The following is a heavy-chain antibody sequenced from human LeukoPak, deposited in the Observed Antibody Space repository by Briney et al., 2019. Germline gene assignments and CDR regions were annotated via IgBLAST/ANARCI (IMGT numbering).Heavy chain of an antibody. D-gene: IGHD5-12*01. V-gene: IGHV4-61*01. Sequence: ASQTLSLTCTVSGGSISSGSYHWNWIRQPPGKGLEWIGYIFYTGSTNLNPSLKSRVTILKDTSKNQFSLNLNSVTAADTAVYYCARGAREGGSDSPCDYWGQGALVTVSA. CDR1: GGSISSGSYH. CDR3: ARGAREGGSDSPCDY. CDR2: IFYTGST. J-gene: IGHJ4*02.